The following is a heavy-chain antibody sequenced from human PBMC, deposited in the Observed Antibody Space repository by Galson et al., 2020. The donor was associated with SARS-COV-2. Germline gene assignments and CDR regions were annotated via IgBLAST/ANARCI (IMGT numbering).Heavy chain of an antibody. Sequence: GGSLRLSCAASGFTFSSYAMHWVRQAPGKGLEWVAVISYDGSNKYYADSVKGRFTISRDNSKNTLYLQMNSLRAEDTAVYYCARVDNGSYREYFQHWGQGTLVTVSS. CDR1: GFTFSSYA. D-gene: IGHD1-26*01. CDR2: ISYDGSNK. CDR3: ARVDNGSYREYFQH. J-gene: IGHJ1*01. V-gene: IGHV3-30*04.